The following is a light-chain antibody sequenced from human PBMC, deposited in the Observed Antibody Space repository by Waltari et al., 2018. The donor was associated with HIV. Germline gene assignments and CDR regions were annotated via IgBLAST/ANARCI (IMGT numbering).Light chain of an antibody. CDR1: SSDVGHYNY. CDR2: DVN. Sequence: QSALTQPRSVSGSPGQSVTISCTGSSSDVGHYNYVSWYQQHPGKTPKLMIYDVNNRPSGVPDRFSGSKSGNTASLTISGLQAGDEADYYCCSYAGSSYVFGTGTKVTVL. CDR3: CSYAGSSYV. J-gene: IGLJ1*01. V-gene: IGLV2-11*01.